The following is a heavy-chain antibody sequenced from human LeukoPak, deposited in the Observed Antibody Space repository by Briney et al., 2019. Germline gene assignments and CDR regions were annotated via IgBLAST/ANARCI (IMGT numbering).Heavy chain of an antibody. J-gene: IGHJ4*02. V-gene: IGHV3-73*01. CDR1: GFTFSGCA. CDR3: TRHLDGIAAYDY. Sequence: GGSLRLSCAASGFTFSGCAVHWVRQASGKGLEWVGRIGSKAGNYATVYAASVGGRFTTSRDDSKNTAFLQMNSLKTEDTAVYYCTRHLDGIAAYDYWGQGSLVTVSS. D-gene: IGHD6-13*01. CDR2: IGSKAGNYAT.